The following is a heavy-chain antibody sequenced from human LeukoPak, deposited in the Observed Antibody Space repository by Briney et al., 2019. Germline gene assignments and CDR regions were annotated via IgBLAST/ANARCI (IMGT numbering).Heavy chain of an antibody. CDR1: GGSISSYY. V-gene: IGHV4-59*01. CDR3: ARDGPPDILTGTYYGMDV. D-gene: IGHD3-9*01. Sequence: SETLSLTCTVSGGSISSYYWSWIRQPPGKGLEWIGYIYYSGSTNYNPSLKSRVTISVDTSKNQFSLKLSSVTAADTAVYYCARDGPPDILTGTYYGMDVWGKGTTDTVSS. CDR2: IYYSGST. J-gene: IGHJ6*04.